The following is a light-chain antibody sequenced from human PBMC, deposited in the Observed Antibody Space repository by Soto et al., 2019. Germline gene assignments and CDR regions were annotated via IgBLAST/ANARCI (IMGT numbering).Light chain of an antibody. Sequence: EIVMTQSPATLSASPVERATLSCRASQSVRSSYLAWYQQKPGQAPRLLIYGASSRATGIPDRFSGSGSGTDFTLTISRLEPEDFAVYYCQQYGSSSWTFGQGTKVDIK. CDR3: QQYGSSSWT. CDR1: QSVRSSY. CDR2: GAS. J-gene: IGKJ1*01. V-gene: IGKV3-20*01.